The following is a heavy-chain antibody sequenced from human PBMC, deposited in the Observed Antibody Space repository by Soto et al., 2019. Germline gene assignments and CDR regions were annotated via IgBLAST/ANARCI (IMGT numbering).Heavy chain of an antibody. Sequence: GGSLRLSCAASGFTFTRYWMSWVRQAPGKGLEWVANIKQDGSEKYYVDSVKGRFTISRDNAKNSLYLQMNSLRVEDTAVYYCARSPYFFRGPLDYWGQGTLVTVSS. CDR2: IKQDGSEK. J-gene: IGHJ4*02. V-gene: IGHV3-7*03. CDR1: GFTFTRYW. D-gene: IGHD3-9*01. CDR3: ARSPYFFRGPLDY.